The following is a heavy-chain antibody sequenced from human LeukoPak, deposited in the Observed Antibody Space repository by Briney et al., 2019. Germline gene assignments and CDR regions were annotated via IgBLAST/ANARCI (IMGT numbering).Heavy chain of an antibody. CDR1: GYTFTGYY. V-gene: IGHV1-2*02. CDR2: INPNSGGT. J-gene: IGHJ4*01. CDR3: SRTLYYDFWMADY. D-gene: IGHD3-3*01. Sequence: GASVKVSCKASGYTFTGYYMHWVRQAPGQGLEWMGWINPNSGGTNYAQKFQGRVTMTRDTSISTAYMELSRLRSDDTAVYYCSRTLYYDFWMADYYAHGTLVMGSS.